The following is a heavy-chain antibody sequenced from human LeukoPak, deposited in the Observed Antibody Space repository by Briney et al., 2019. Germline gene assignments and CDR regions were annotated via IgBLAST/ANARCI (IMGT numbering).Heavy chain of an antibody. J-gene: IGHJ6*03. D-gene: IGHD4-23*01. CDR1: GGSISSSSYY. Sequence: SETLSLTCTVSGGSISSSSYYWGWIRQPPGKGLEWIGEINHSGNTNSNPSLKSRVTMSVDTSKNQFSLKLSSLTAADTAMYYCARREPHGDCGGKIRYYYYMDVWGKGTTITISS. V-gene: IGHV4-39*07. CDR2: INHSGNT. CDR3: ARREPHGDCGGKIRYYYYMDV.